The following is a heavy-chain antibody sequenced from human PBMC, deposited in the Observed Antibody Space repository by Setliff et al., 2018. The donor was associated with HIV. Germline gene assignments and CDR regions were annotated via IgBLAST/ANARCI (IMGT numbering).Heavy chain of an antibody. D-gene: IGHD6-6*01. J-gene: IGHJ6*03. CDR2: IYYSGTT. Sequence: SETLSLTCTVSGDSVSSASDYWSWIRQPPGXGLEWIGYIYYSGTTKYNPSLKSRVTISVDTSKNQFSLKLSSVTAADTAVYYCASEAWTSYRSSSGYYYYYMDVWGKGTTVTVSS. CDR1: GDSVSSASDY. V-gene: IGHV4-61*01. CDR3: ASEAWTSYRSSSGYYYYYMDV.